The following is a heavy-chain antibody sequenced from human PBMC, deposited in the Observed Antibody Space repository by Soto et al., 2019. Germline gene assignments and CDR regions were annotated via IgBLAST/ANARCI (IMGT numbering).Heavy chain of an antibody. Sequence: GGSLRLCFEASGFTFSNYTLSCVRQAPGKGLEWVSAIRASGSDTFYADSVKGRFTISRDNSKNTLYLQMNSLRAEDTAIYYCAKRGDYYYYGMNVWGQGTTVTVSS. J-gene: IGHJ6*02. CDR2: IRASGSDT. D-gene: IGHD3-16*01. V-gene: IGHV3-23*01. CDR3: AKRGDYYYYGMNV. CDR1: GFTFSNYT.